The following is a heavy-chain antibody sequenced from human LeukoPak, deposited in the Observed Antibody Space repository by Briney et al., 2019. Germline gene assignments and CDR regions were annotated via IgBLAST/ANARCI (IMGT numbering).Heavy chain of an antibody. CDR3: ARDGSNSGPDFDY. J-gene: IGHJ4*02. CDR2: ISSTSSPI. V-gene: IGHV3-48*02. CDR1: GFTFNSYS. D-gene: IGHD2/OR15-2a*01. Sequence: GGSLRLSCAASGFTFNSYSMNWVRQAPGKGLEWVSYISSTSSPIYYADSVKGRFTISRDNARNSLHLQMNSLRDEDTAVYYCARDGSNSGPDFDYWGQGILVTVSS.